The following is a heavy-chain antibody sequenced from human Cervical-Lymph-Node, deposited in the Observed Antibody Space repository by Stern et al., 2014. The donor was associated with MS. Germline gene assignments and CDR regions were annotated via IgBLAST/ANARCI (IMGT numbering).Heavy chain of an antibody. V-gene: IGHV3-23*04. Sequence: EVQLVESGGTLVQPGGSMRVSCAASGFTFSSYAMSWVRQAPGKGLEWVSGISSSDGRTFYAVSVKGRFTISRDNSKNTLFLQMNSLRAEDTAVYYCAKVYGSGPFDYWGQGTLVTVSS. D-gene: IGHD6-19*01. CDR3: AKVYGSGPFDY. J-gene: IGHJ4*02. CDR1: GFTFSSYA. CDR2: ISSSDGRT.